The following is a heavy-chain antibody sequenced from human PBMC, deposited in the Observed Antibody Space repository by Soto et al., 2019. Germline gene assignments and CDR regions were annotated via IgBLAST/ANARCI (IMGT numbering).Heavy chain of an antibody. D-gene: IGHD5-12*01. CDR1: GFSLSTRGVA. CDR3: AHRPRGYAYYFDY. Sequence: QITLKESGPTLVKPTQTLTLTCTFSGFSLSTRGVAVGWFRQPPGKALEWLALIYWDEDKWYSPSLKTRLTITDDTSKNQVVLTMTCMDPVDTATYYCAHRPRGYAYYFDYWGQGTLVTVSS. J-gene: IGHJ4*02. CDR2: IYWDEDK. V-gene: IGHV2-5*02.